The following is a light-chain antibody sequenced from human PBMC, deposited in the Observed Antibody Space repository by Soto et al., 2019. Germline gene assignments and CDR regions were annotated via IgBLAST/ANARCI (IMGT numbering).Light chain of an antibody. CDR1: SSDVGGYNY. J-gene: IGLJ1*01. CDR2: EVS. V-gene: IGLV2-8*01. CDR3: SSHACSNTV. Sequence: QSVLTQPPSASGSPGQSVTISCTGTSSDVGGYNYISWHQQHPGKAPKVVIYEVSKRPSGVPDRFSGSKSGNTASLTVSGLQAEDEADYYCSSHACSNTVFGTGTKLTVL.